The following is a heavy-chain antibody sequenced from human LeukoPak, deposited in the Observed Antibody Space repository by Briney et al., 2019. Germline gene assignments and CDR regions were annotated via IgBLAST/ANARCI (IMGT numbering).Heavy chain of an antibody. CDR2: INHSGST. CDR3: ARSYCSSTSCSPYYYYYMDV. CDR1: GGSFSGYY. D-gene: IGHD2-2*01. V-gene: IGHV4-34*01. J-gene: IGHJ6*03. Sequence: PSETLSLTCAVYGGSFSGYYWSWIRQPPGKGLEWIGEINHSGSTNYNPSLKSRVTISVDTSKNQFSLKLSSVTAADTAVYYCARSYCSSTSCSPYYYYYMDVWGKGTTVTVSS.